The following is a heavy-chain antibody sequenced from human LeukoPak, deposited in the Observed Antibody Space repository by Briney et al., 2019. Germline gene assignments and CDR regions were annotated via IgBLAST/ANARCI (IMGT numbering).Heavy chain of an antibody. V-gene: IGHV3-48*01. CDR2: ISSSSSTI. D-gene: IGHD3-10*01. CDR1: GFTFSSYS. J-gene: IGHJ4*02. Sequence: GSLRLSCAASGFTFSSYSMSWVRQAPGKGLEWVSYISSSSSTIYYADSVEGRFTISRDNAKNSLYLQMNSLRAEDTAVYYCARARPYYYGSGIRYYFDYWGQGTLVTVSS. CDR3: ARARPYYYGSGIRYYFDY.